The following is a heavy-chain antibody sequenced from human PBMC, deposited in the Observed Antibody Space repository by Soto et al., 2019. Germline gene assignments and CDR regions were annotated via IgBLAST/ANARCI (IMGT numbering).Heavy chain of an antibody. CDR3: ARYCSGGRRSPRGFDS. Sequence: PGGSLRLSCAASGFTVSSNYMSWVRQAPGKGLEWVSVIYSGGSTYYADSVKGRFTISRHNSKNTLYLQMNSLRAEDTAVYYCARYCSGGRRSPRGFDSWGQGTLVTVSS. D-gene: IGHD2-15*01. V-gene: IGHV3-53*04. CDR2: IYSGGST. J-gene: IGHJ5*01. CDR1: GFTVSSNY.